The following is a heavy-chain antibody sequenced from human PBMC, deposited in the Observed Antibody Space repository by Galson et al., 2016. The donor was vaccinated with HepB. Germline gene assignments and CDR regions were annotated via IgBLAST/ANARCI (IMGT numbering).Heavy chain of an antibody. CDR3: ARDTSAGGNSGMDV. CDR2: ISSSGSII. V-gene: IGHV3-11*01. CDR1: GFTFSDYY. Sequence: SLRLSCAASGFTFSDYYMSWIRQAPGKGLGWVSYISSSGSIIYYADSVKGRFTISRDNAENSLYLQMNSLRAEDTAVYYCARDTSAGGNSGMDVWGQGTTVTVSS. D-gene: IGHD2-15*01. J-gene: IGHJ6*02.